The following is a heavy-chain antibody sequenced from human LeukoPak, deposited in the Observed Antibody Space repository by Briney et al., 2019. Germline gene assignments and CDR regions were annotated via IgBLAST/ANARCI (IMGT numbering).Heavy chain of an antibody. V-gene: IGHV4-39*01. CDR2: IYYSGST. Sequence: PSETLSLTCTVSGGSISSSSYYWGWIRQPPGKGLEWIGSIYYSGSTYYNPSLKSRVTISVDTSKNQFSLKLSSVTAADTAVYYCASQSADIESALYYYDSSGIRFDPWGQGTLVTVSS. J-gene: IGHJ5*02. D-gene: IGHD3-22*01. CDR1: GGSISSSSYY. CDR3: ASQSADIESALYYYDSSGIRFDP.